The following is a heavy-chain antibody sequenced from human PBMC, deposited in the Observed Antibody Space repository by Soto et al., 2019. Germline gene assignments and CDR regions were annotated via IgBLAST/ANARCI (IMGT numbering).Heavy chain of an antibody. CDR1: GGTFSSYA. CDR2: IIPIFGTA. V-gene: IGHV1-69*12. Sequence: QVQLVQSGAEVKKPGSSVKVSCKASGGTFSSYAISWVRQAPGQGLKWMGGIIPIFGTANYAQKFQGRVTITADEATSTAYMELSSLRSEDTAVYYCASALGYSYERALDYWGQGTLVTVSS. CDR3: ASALGYSYERALDY. D-gene: IGHD5-18*01. J-gene: IGHJ4*02.